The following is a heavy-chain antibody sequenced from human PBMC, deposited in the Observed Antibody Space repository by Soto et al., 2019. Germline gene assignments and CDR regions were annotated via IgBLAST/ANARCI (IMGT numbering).Heavy chain of an antibody. V-gene: IGHV1-69*06. CDR3: ARDRGYSYGPDAFDI. CDR1: GGTFSSYA. J-gene: IGHJ3*02. D-gene: IGHD5-18*01. CDR2: IIPIFGTA. Sequence: SVKVSCKASGGTFSSYAISWVRQAPGQGLEWMGGIIPIFGTANYAQKFQGRVTITADKSPSTAYMELSSLRSEDTAFYSCARDRGYSYGPDAFDIWGQGKMVTVSS.